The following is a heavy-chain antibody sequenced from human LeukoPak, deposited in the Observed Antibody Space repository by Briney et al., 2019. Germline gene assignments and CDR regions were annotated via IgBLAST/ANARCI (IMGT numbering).Heavy chain of an antibody. CDR3: AREYSYDSSGYLNWFDP. CDR1: GGSISSYY. D-gene: IGHD3-22*01. Sequence: SETLSLTCTVSGGSISSYYWSWIRQPAGKGLEWIGRIYTSGSTNYNPSLKSRVTISVDTSKNQFSLKLSSVTAADTAVYYCAREYSYDSSGYLNWFDPWGQGTLVTVSS. V-gene: IGHV4-4*07. CDR2: IYTSGST. J-gene: IGHJ5*02.